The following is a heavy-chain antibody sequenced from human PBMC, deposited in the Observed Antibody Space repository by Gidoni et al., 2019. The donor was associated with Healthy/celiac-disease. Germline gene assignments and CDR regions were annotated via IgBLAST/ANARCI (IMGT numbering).Heavy chain of an antibody. V-gene: IGHV1-46*03. CDR2: INPSGGST. J-gene: IGHJ6*02. D-gene: IGHD6-19*01. Sequence: QVQLVQSGAEVKKPGASVKVSCKASGYTFTSYYMHWVRQAPGQGLEWMGIINPSGGSTSYAQKFQGRVTMTRDTSTSTVYMELSSLRSEDTAVYYCARGDGIAVAPGTYYYGMDVWGQGTTVTVSS. CDR3: ARGDGIAVAPGTYYYGMDV. CDR1: GYTFTSYY.